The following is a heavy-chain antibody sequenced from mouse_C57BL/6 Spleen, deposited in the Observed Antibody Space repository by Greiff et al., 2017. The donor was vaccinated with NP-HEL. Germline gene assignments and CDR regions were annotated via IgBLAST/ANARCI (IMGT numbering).Heavy chain of an antibody. D-gene: IGHD1-1*01. Sequence: EVKLMESGPGLVKPSQSLSLTCSVTGYSITSGYYWNWIRQFPGNKLEWMGYISYDGSNNYNPSLKNRISITRDTSKNQFFLKLNSVTTEDTATYYCARSYGSSYENWFAYWGQGTLVTVSA. CDR1: GYSITSGYY. CDR2: ISYDGSN. V-gene: IGHV3-6*01. CDR3: ARSYGSSYENWFAY. J-gene: IGHJ3*01.